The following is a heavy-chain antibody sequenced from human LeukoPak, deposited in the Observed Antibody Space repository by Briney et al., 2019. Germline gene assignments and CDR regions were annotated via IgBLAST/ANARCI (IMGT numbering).Heavy chain of an antibody. J-gene: IGHJ5*02. D-gene: IGHD3-9*01. CDR1: VGSFSGYY. CDR2: IYHSGST. V-gene: IGHV4-34*01. Sequence: SETLSLTCAVCVGSFSGYYWSCIRHPPGKGLEWIWEIYHSGSTNYNPSLKSRVTISVDTSKNQFSLKLSSVTAADTAVYYGARGRSYYDILTGYYNQNWFDPWGQGTLVTVSS. CDR3: ARGRSYYDILTGYYNQNWFDP.